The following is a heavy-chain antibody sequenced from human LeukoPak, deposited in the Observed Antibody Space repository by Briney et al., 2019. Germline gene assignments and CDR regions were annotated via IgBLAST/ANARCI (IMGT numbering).Heavy chain of an antibody. CDR3: ASRYYDILTGYSDLDY. Sequence: GGSLRLSCAASGFTFSSYGMHWVRQAPGKGLEWVAFIRYDGSNKYCADSVKGRFTISRDNSKNTLYLQMNSLRAEDTAVYYCASRYYDILTGYSDLDYWGQGTLVTVSS. D-gene: IGHD3-9*01. CDR2: IRYDGSNK. V-gene: IGHV3-30*02. J-gene: IGHJ4*02. CDR1: GFTFSSYG.